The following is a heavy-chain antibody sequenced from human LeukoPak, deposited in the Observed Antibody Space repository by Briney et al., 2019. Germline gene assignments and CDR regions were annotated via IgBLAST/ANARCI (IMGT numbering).Heavy chain of an antibody. D-gene: IGHD1-1*01. Sequence: GGSLRLSCAASGFTFRSYGMHWVRQTPGKGLEWVALISSDGSKNIYADPVKGRFTVSRDNSKNTLYLQMNSLRAEDTAVYYCVKGLVQTTMSYSVDYWGQGALVTVSS. J-gene: IGHJ4*02. CDR2: ISSDGSKN. CDR1: GFTFRSYG. CDR3: VKGLVQTTMSYSVDY. V-gene: IGHV3-30*18.